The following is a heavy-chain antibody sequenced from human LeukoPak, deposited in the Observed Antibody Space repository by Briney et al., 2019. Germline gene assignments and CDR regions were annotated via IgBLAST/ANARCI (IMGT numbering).Heavy chain of an antibody. CDR1: GGSISSSXHY. Sequence: SETXXLTXTXXGGSISSSXHYWGWIRQPQGKGLEWIVRIYYSGSTYYNPSLKSRVTISVKTKKKKFSQKQSSVTAADTAVYYCARRDSSGWYYAFDIWGQGTMVTVSS. CDR2: IYYSGST. J-gene: IGHJ3*02. V-gene: IGHV4-39*01. D-gene: IGHD6-19*01. CDR3: ARRDSSGWYYAFDI.